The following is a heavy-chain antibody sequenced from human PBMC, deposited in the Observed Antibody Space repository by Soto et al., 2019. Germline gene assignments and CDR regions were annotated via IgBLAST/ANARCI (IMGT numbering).Heavy chain of an antibody. V-gene: IGHV4-59*08. Sequence: SETLSLTCTVSGGSISSYYWSWIRQPPGKGLEWIGYIYYSGSTNYNPSLKSRVTISVDTSKNQFSLKRSSVTAADTAVYYCARRTAAAGTRYYFDYWGQGTLVTVSS. D-gene: IGHD6-13*01. CDR2: IYYSGST. CDR3: ARRTAAAGTRYYFDY. J-gene: IGHJ4*02. CDR1: GGSISSYY.